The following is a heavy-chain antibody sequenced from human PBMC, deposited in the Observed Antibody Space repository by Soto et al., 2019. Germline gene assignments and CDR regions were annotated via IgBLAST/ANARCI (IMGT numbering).Heavy chain of an antibody. Sequence: PSETLSLTCTVSGGSISSYYWSWIRQPPGKGLEWIGYIYYSGSTNYNPSLKSRVTISVDTSKNQFSLKLSSVTAADTAVYYCARQPPPIYYFDYWGQGTLVTVSS. CDR1: GGSISSYY. D-gene: IGHD3-3*01. J-gene: IGHJ4*02. CDR2: IYYSGST. CDR3: ARQPPPIYYFDY. V-gene: IGHV4-59*08.